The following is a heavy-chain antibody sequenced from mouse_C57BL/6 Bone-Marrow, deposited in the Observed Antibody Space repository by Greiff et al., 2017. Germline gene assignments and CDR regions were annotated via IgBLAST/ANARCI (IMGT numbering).Heavy chain of an antibody. CDR1: GFTFSSYG. CDR3: ARQKGAMDY. CDR2: ISSGGSYT. V-gene: IGHV5-6*01. Sequence: EVQRVESGGGLVKPGGSLKLSCAASGFTFSSYGMSWVRQTPDKRLEWVATISSGGSYTYYPDSVKGRFTISRDNAKNTLYLQMSSLKSEDTAMYYCARQKGAMDYWGQGTSVTVSS. J-gene: IGHJ4*01.